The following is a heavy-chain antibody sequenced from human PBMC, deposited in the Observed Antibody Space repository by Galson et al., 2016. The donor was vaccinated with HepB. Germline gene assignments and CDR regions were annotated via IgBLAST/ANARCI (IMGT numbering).Heavy chain of an antibody. D-gene: IGHD1-7*01. J-gene: IGHJ4*02. CDR1: GDGVSSNTVA. CDR3: ARGWNYVKFDY. CDR2: TYFRSRWYN. Sequence: SAIRGDGVSSNTVAWSWIRQSPSRGLEWLGRTYFRSRWYNDYAGTVKGRIIISPDTSKNHFSLHLTSFTPEDTAVYYCARGWNYVKFDYWGQGTLVTVSS. V-gene: IGHV6-1*01.